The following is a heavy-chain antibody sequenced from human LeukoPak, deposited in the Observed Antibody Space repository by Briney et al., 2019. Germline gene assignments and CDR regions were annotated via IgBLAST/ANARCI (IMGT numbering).Heavy chain of an antibody. CDR1: GFNFNNFG. CDR3: ATQTITLVVVISPFDY. V-gene: IGHV3-30*02. Sequence: GGSLRLSCTASGFNFNNFGMHWVRQAPGKGLEWVALIQDDGAKTNYADSVRGRFTISRDNSRSTVYLQMNSLKPDDTAVYYCATQTITLVVVISPFDYWGQGALVTVSS. CDR2: IQDDGAKT. D-gene: IGHD3-22*01. J-gene: IGHJ4*02.